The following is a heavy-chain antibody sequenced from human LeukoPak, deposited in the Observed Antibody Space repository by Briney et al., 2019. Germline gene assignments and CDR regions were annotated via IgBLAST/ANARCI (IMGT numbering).Heavy chain of an antibody. D-gene: IGHD6-19*01. CDR2: INPSGGST. J-gene: IGHJ6*03. CDR3: ARDGAVVGDYNYYYMDV. CDR1: GYSFTAYY. V-gene: IGHV1-46*01. Sequence: GASVKVSCKASGYSFTAYYIHWVRQAPGQGLEWMGIINPSGGSTGYAQKFQGRVTMTRDMSTSTVYMELSSLRSEDTAVYYCARDGAVVGDYNYYYMDVWGKGTTVIVSS.